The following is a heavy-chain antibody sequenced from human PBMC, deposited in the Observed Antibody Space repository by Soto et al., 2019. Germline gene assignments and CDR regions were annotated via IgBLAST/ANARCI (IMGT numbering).Heavy chain of an antibody. V-gene: IGHV3-33*01. CDR3: AREGKDIVATIRPYYFDY. Sequence: QVQLVESGGGVVQPGRSLRLSCAASGFTFSSYGMHWVRQAPGKGLEWVAVIWYDGSNKYYADSVKGRFTISRDNSKKTLYLQMNSLRAEDTAVYYCAREGKDIVATIRPYYFDYWGKGTLVTVSS. CDR2: IWYDGSNK. CDR1: GFTFSSYG. D-gene: IGHD5-12*01. J-gene: IGHJ4*02.